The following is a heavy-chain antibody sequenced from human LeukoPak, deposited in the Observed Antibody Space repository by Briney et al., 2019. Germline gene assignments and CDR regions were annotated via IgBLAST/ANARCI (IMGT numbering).Heavy chain of an antibody. Sequence: ASVKVSCKASGYTFTGYYMHWVRQAPGQGLEWMGWINPNSGGTNYAQKFQGWVTMTRDTSISTAYMELSRLRSDDTAVYCCARSPGNYYDSSGYYSTYPLDYWGQGTLVTVSS. J-gene: IGHJ4*02. V-gene: IGHV1-2*04. CDR2: INPNSGGT. D-gene: IGHD3-22*01. CDR3: ARSPGNYYDSSGYYSTYPLDY. CDR1: GYTFTGYY.